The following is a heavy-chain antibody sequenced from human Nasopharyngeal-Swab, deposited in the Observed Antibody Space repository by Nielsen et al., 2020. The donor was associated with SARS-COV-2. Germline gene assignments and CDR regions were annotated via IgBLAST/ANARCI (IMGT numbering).Heavy chain of an antibody. J-gene: IGHJ3*02. V-gene: IGHV3-7*01. CDR2: IKQDGSEK. D-gene: IGHD3-22*01. CDR3: ARVHDSSGYYYGIYGAFDI. Sequence: GGSLRLSCAASGFTFSSYWMSWVRQAPGKGLEWVANIKQDGSEKYYVDSVKGRFTISRDNAKNSLYLQMNSLRAEDTAVYYCARVHDSSGYYYGIYGAFDIWGQGTMVTVSS. CDR1: GFTFSSYW.